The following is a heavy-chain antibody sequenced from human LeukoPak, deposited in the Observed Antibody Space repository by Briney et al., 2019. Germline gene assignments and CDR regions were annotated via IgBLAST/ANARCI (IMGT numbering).Heavy chain of an antibody. J-gene: IGHJ6*02. CDR3: ARDWGPRRWGVIVPYGMDV. Sequence: ASETLSPTCTVSGGSISSYYWSWIRQPPGKGLEWIGYIYYSGSTNYNPSLKSRVTISVDTSKNQFSLKLSSVTAADTAVYYCARDWGPRRWGVIVPYGMDVWGQGTTVTVSS. CDR1: GGSISSYY. CDR2: IYYSGST. V-gene: IGHV4-59*01. D-gene: IGHD3-16*02.